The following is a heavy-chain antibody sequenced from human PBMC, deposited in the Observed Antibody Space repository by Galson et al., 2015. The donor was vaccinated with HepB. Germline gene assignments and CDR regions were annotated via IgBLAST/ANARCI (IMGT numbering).Heavy chain of an antibody. Sequence: SVKVSCKASGGTFSSYTISWVRQAPGQGLEWMGRIIPILGIANYAQKFQGRVTITADKSTSTAYMELSSLRSEDTAVYYCARGGNYCGGDCYSLDYWGQGTLVTVSS. J-gene: IGHJ4*02. CDR2: IIPILGIA. CDR3: ARGGNYCGGDCYSLDY. D-gene: IGHD2-21*02. V-gene: IGHV1-69*02. CDR1: GGTFSSYT.